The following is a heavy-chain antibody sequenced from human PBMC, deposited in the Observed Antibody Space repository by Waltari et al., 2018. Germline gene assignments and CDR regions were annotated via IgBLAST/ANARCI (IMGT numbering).Heavy chain of an antibody. CDR3: ARGDYYGSGSYYRDAFDI. D-gene: IGHD3-10*01. J-gene: IGHJ3*02. CDR2: IIPIVGTA. V-gene: IGHV1-69*12. CDR1: GGTFSRYA. Sequence: QVQLVQSGAEVKKPGSSVKVSCKASGGTFSRYAISWVRQTHGPGLEWMGGIIPIVGTANYAQKFQGRVTITADESTSTAYMELSSLRSEDTAVYYCARGDYYGSGSYYRDAFDIWGQGTMVTVSS.